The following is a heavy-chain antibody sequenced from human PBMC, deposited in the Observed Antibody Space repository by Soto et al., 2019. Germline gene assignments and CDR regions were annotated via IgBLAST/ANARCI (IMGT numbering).Heavy chain of an antibody. CDR1: CGSVISGSYY. J-gene: IGHJ4*02. Sequence: SETLSLTCTVSCGSVISGSYYWSWIRQPPGKGLEWIGYIYYSGSTNYNPSLKSRVTISVDTSKNQFSLKLSSVTAADTAVYYCARGYSSSWHQSYYFDYWGQGTLVTVSS. CDR3: ARGYSSSWHQSYYFDY. V-gene: IGHV4-61*01. CDR2: IYYSGST. D-gene: IGHD6-13*01.